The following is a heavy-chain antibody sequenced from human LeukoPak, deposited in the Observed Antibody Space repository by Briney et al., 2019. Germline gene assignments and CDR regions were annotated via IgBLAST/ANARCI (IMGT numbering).Heavy chain of an antibody. CDR3: AKPHYHDSSGYYVGAFDI. CDR2: ISGSGGST. D-gene: IGHD3-22*01. Sequence: GGSLRLSCAASGFTFSSYAMSWVRQAPGKGLEWVSAISGSGGSTYYADSVKGRFTISRDNSKNTLYLQMNSLRAEDTAVYYCAKPHYHDSSGYYVGAFDIWGQGTMVTVSS. J-gene: IGHJ3*02. CDR1: GFTFSSYA. V-gene: IGHV3-23*01.